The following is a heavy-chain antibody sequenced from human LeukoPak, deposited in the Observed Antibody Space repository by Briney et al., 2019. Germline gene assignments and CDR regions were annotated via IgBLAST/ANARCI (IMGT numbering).Heavy chain of an antibody. D-gene: IGHD6-19*01. CDR2: INHSGST. CDR1: GGSSSGYY. J-gene: IGHJ6*02. Sequence: SETLSLTCAVYGGSSSGYYWSWIRQPPGKGLEWIGEINHSGSTNYNPSLKSRVTISVDTSKNQFSLKLSSVTAADTAVYYCARKVVYTDSSGWYPYYYGMDVWGQGTTVTVSS. V-gene: IGHV4-34*01. CDR3: ARKVVYTDSSGWYPYYYGMDV.